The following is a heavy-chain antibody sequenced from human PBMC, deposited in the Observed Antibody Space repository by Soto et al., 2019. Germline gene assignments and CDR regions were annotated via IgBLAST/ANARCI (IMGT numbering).Heavy chain of an antibody. J-gene: IGHJ4*02. CDR2: ISSTTNYI. CDR1: GFTFTRYS. V-gene: IGHV3-21*06. CDR3: ARESEDLTSNFDY. Sequence: GGSLRVSYAASGFTFTRYSMNWVRQAPGKGLEWVSSISSTTNYIYYGDSMKGRFTISRDNAKNSLYLEMNSLRAEDTAVYYFARESEDLTSNFDYWGQGTLVTVSS.